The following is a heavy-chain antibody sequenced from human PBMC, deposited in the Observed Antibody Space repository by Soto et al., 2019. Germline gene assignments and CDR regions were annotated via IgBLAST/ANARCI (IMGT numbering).Heavy chain of an antibody. Sequence: SETLSLTCAVYGGSFSGYYWGWIRQPPGKGLEWIGEINHSGSTNYNPSLKSRVTISVDTSKNQFSLKLSSVTAADTAVYYCARGSGYDFWSGYYSYGMDVWGQGTTVTVSS. CDR3: ARGSGYDFWSGYYSYGMDV. V-gene: IGHV4-34*01. CDR1: GGSFSGYY. D-gene: IGHD3-3*01. CDR2: INHSGST. J-gene: IGHJ6*02.